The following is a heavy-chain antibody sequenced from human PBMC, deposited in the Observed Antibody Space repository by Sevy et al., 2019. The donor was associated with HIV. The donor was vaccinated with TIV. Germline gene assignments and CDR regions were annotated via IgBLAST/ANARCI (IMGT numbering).Heavy chain of an antibody. V-gene: IGHV3-9*01. Sequence: GGSLRLSCAASGFTFDDYAMHWVRQAPGKGLEWVSGISWNSGSIGYVDSVKGRFTISRDNAKNSLYLQMNSLRAEDTDLYYCAKDIIAVAGPGGYFDYWGQGTLVTVSS. CDR3: AKDIIAVAGPGGYFDY. CDR2: ISWNSGSI. CDR1: GFTFDDYA. D-gene: IGHD6-19*01. J-gene: IGHJ4*02.